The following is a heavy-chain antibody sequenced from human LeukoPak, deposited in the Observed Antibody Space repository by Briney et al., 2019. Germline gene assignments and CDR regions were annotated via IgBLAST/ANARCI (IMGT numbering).Heavy chain of an antibody. D-gene: IGHD6-19*01. Sequence: PGGSLRLSCAASGFTFSSYAMSWVRQAPGKGLEWVSAISGSGGSIYYADSVKGRFTISRDNSKNTLYLQMNSLRAEDTAVYYCAKGWGPPSIAVAGTGFGYWGQGTLVTVSS. CDR3: AKGWGPPSIAVAGTGFGY. CDR1: GFTFSSYA. CDR2: ISGSGGSI. V-gene: IGHV3-23*01. J-gene: IGHJ4*02.